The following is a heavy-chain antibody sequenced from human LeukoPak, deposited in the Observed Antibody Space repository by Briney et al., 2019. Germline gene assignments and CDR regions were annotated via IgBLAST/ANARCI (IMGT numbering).Heavy chain of an antibody. Sequence: PSETLSLACAVYGGSFSAYYWSWIRQPPGKGLEWIGEINHSGSTNYNPSLKSRVTISVDTSKNQFSLKLSSVTAADTAVYYCARHGGDITTTNWFDPWGQGTLVTVSS. CDR2: INHSGST. CDR3: ARHGGDITTTNWFDP. J-gene: IGHJ5*02. D-gene: IGHD5-12*01. V-gene: IGHV4-34*01. CDR1: GGSFSAYY.